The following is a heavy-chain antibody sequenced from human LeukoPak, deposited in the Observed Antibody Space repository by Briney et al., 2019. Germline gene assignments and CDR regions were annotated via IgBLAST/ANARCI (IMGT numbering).Heavy chain of an antibody. CDR1: GGSISSSSYY. V-gene: IGHV4-39*01. Sequence: SETLSLTCTVSGGSISSSSYYWGWIRQPPGKGLEWIGNIYYSGSTYYNPSLRSRVTISVDTSENQFSLKLSSVTAADTAVYFCARLTRSRGGFDYWGQGTLVTVSS. CDR2: IYYSGST. D-gene: IGHD6-13*01. CDR3: ARLTRSRGGFDY. J-gene: IGHJ4*02.